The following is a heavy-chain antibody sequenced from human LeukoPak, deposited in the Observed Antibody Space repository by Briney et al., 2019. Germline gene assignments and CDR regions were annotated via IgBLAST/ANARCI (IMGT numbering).Heavy chain of an antibody. Sequence: PGGSLRLSCAASGFTFSSYAMSWVCQAPGKELEWVSAISGSGGSTYYADSVKGRFTISRDNSKNTLYLQMNSLRAEDTAVYYCAKDLEVVVGDDAFDIWGQGTMVTVSS. CDR2: ISGSGGST. D-gene: IGHD2-15*01. V-gene: IGHV3-23*01. J-gene: IGHJ3*02. CDR3: AKDLEVVVGDDAFDI. CDR1: GFTFSSYA.